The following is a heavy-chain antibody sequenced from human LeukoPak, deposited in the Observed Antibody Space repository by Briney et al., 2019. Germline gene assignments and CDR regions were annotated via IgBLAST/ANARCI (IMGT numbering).Heavy chain of an antibody. CDR3: ARSGRGGAFDI. J-gene: IGHJ3*02. V-gene: IGHV3-74*01. CDR2: FYSDGSRT. CDR1: GFTLSSYW. D-gene: IGHD1-26*01. Sequence: GGSLRLSCAGSGFTLSSYWMHWVRQAPGKGLVWVSRFYSDGSRTNDADSVKGRFTISGDNAKNTQYLQMNSLRAEDTAVYYCARSGRGGAFDIWGQGTMVTVSS.